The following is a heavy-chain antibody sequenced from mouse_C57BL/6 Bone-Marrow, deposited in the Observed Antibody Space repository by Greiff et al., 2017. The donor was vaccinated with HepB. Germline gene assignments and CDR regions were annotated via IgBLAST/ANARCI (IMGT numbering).Heavy chain of an antibody. J-gene: IGHJ3*01. CDR2: ISDGGSYT. CDR1: GFTFSSYA. Sequence: EVHLVESGGGLVKPGGSLKLSCAASGFTFSSYAMSWVRQTPEKRLEWVATISDGGSYTYYPDKVKGRFTISGDNAKNNLYLQMSHLKSEDTAMYYCARVGSSWGQGTLVTVSA. V-gene: IGHV5-4*01. CDR3: ARVGSS. D-gene: IGHD1-1*01.